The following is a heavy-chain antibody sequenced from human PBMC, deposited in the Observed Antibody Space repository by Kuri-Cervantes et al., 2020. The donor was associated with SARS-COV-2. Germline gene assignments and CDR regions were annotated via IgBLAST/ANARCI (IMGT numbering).Heavy chain of an antibody. D-gene: IGHD2-2*01. CDR3: ARDCSGTDCYIIIYAMSD. CDR2: IIPIFGTA. CDR1: GGTFSSYA. V-gene: IGHV1-69*13. Sequence: SVKVSCKASGGTFSSYAISWVRQAPGQGLEWMGGIIPIFGTANYAQKFQGRVTITADESTSTAYMELSSLRSDDTAVYYCARDCSGTDCYIIIYAMSDWGQGTLVTVSS. J-gene: IGHJ4*02.